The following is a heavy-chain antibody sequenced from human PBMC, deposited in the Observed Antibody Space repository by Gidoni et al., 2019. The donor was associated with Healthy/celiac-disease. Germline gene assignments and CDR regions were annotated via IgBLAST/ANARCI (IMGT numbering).Heavy chain of an antibody. Sequence: QVQLQESGPGLVKPSETLSLTCTVSGGSISSYYWSWIRQPPGKGLEWIGYIYYRGSTNYNPSLKSRVTISVDTSKNQFSLKLSSVTAADTAVYYCAREAHYYDSSGYRDNDAFDIWGQGTMVTVSS. CDR2: IYYRGST. J-gene: IGHJ3*02. CDR1: GGSISSYY. D-gene: IGHD3-22*01. V-gene: IGHV4-59*12. CDR3: AREAHYYDSSGYRDNDAFDI.